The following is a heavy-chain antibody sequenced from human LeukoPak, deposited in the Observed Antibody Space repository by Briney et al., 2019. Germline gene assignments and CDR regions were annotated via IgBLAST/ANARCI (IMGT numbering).Heavy chain of an antibody. CDR2: VYYSGSA. CDR3: AGGTYYYFDY. J-gene: IGHJ4*02. V-gene: IGHV4-59*01. D-gene: IGHD1-26*01. CDR1: GGSISSYY. Sequence: SETLSLTCTVSGGSISSYYWSWIRQPPGKGVEWIGYVYYSGSAHYNPSLKSRVTISVDTSKNLFSLKVSSVTAADTAIYYCAGGTYYYFDYWGQGTLVTVSS.